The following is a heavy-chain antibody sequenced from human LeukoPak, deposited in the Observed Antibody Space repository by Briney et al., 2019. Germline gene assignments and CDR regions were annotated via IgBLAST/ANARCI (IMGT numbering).Heavy chain of an antibody. J-gene: IGHJ4*02. D-gene: IGHD3-22*01. CDR2: IYYSGST. CDR1: SGSISSSSYY. CDR3: ATLGFSSGYYYYFDH. Sequence: SETLSLTCTVSSGSISSSSYYWGWIRQPPGKGLEWIGSIYYSGSTYYNPSLKSRVTISVDTSKNQFSLKLSSVTAADTAVYYCATLGFSSGYYYYFDHWGQGTLVTVSS. V-gene: IGHV4-39*07.